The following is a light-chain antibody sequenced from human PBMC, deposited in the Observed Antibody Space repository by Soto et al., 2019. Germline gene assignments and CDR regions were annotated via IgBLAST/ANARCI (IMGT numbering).Light chain of an antibody. CDR1: RGIRND. J-gene: IGKJ1*01. CDR2: AAS. Sequence: DIQMTQSPSSLSASAGDRVTITCRASRGIRNDLAWYQQKPGKAPKRLIYAASTLESGVPPRFSGSGSGTEVTLTISSLQPEDFATYYCLQYNNYPRTFGQGTRVEIK. CDR3: LQYNNYPRT. V-gene: IGKV1-17*01.